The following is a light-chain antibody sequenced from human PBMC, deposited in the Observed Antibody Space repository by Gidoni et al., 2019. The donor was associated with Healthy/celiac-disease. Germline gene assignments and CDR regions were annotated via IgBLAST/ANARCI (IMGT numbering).Light chain of an antibody. CDR2: RNN. Sequence: QSVLTQPTSASGTPGQRVTIACSGSSSNIGSNYVYWYQQLPGTAPKLLISRNNQRPSVVPYRVSGSKSGTSSSLSISGLLSEDEADYYCAAWDDSLSGPRVFVGGAKLTVL. V-gene: IGLV1-47*01. J-gene: IGLJ3*02. CDR3: AAWDDSLSGPRV. CDR1: SSNIGSNY.